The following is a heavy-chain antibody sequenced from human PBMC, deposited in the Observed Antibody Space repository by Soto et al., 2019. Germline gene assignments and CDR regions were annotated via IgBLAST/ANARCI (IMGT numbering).Heavy chain of an antibody. V-gene: IGHV3-23*01. J-gene: IGHJ4*02. CDR1: GFTFNNYC. Sequence: EVQLLESGGGLVQPGGSLRLSCEASGFTFNNYCMTWVRQAPGKGLEWVSSLNSSGDSKYYTESVKGQFSISRDNSKNTLYLQLSVLRAEDTAVYYCEKEMSKWAGATSLDYWGQGTLVTVSS. D-gene: IGHD6-25*01. CDR3: EKEMSKWAGATSLDY. CDR2: LNSSGDSK.